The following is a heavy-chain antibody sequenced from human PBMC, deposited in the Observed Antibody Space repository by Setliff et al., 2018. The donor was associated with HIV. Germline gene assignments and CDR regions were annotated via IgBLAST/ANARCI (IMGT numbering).Heavy chain of an antibody. CDR1: GAPISSYY. CDR2: IYNSGYS. V-gene: IGHV4-59*08. D-gene: IGHD2-2*01. Sequence: SETLSLTCKVSGAPISSYYWNWIRQPPGKGLEWIGYIYNSGYSNSKPSLKSRVTISLDTSKNQFSLKLSSVTAAHAAVYYCGTAMYYYYGLDVWGQGIRVTVSS. J-gene: IGHJ6*02. CDR3: GTAMYYYYGLDV.